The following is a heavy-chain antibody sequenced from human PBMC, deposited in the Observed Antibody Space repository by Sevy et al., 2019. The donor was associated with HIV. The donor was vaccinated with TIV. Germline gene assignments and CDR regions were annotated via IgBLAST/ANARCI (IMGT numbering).Heavy chain of an antibody. V-gene: IGHV1-46*01. CDR2: IDPSGGGT. Sequence: ASVKVSCKASGYTFTRYYMHWVRQAPGQGLEWMGIIDPSGGGTTYAQKFQGRVSMTRDTSTSTAYMDLTSLRSEGTAVYYCASYTTGSRGDYWGQGSQVTVSS. D-gene: IGHD1-1*01. CDR3: ASYTTGSRGDY. J-gene: IGHJ4*02. CDR1: GYTFTRYY.